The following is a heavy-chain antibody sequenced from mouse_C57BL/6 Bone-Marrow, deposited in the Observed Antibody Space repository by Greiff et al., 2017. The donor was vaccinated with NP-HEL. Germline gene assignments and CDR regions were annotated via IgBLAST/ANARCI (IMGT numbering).Heavy chain of an antibody. CDR3: ARHGLLREQNYAMDY. J-gene: IGHJ4*01. CDR1: GFSLTSYG. Sequence: QVQLQQSGPGLVAPSQSLSITCTVSGFSLTSYGVHWVRQPPGKGLEWLVVIWSDGSTTYNSALKSRLSISKDNSKSQVFLKMNSLQTDDTAMYYCARHGLLREQNYAMDYWGQGTSVTVSS. CDR2: IWSDGST. D-gene: IGHD1-1*01. V-gene: IGHV2-6-1*01.